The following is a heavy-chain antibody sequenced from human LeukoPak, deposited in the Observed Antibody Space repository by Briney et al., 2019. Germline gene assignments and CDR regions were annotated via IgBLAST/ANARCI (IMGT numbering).Heavy chain of an antibody. CDR2: INRDGSST. Sequence: GGSLRLSCAASGFTFSSYWMHWVRQAPGKGLVWVSPINRDGSSTNYADSVKGRFTISRDNAKNTLYLQMNSLRAEDTAVYYCARDLVSPPSHYGMDVWGQGTTVTVSS. J-gene: IGHJ6*02. CDR1: GFTFSSYW. V-gene: IGHV3-74*01. CDR3: ARDLVSPPSHYGMDV.